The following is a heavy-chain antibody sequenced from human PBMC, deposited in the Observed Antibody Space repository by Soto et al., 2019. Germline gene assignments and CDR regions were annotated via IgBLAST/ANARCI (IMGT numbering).Heavy chain of an antibody. CDR2: ISGYNGDT. D-gene: IGHD2-8*01. V-gene: IGHV1-18*01. CDR1: GYTFTRYG. CDR3: EKNGQPPYYYYGMDV. J-gene: IGHJ6*02. Sequence: QGQLVQSGTEVKKPGASLKVSCKASGYTFTRYGISWVRQAPGQGLEWMGWISGYNGDTKYAQKFQGRVTMTIDTSTSTAYMELGSLTSDDTAVYYCEKNGQPPYYYYGMDVWGQGTTVTVSS.